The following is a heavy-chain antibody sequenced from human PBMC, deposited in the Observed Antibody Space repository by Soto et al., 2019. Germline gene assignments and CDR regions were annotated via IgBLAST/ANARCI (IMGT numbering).Heavy chain of an antibody. V-gene: IGHV1-18*01. CDR2: ISAYNGNT. CDR3: ARRINSGSYYGLEY. Sequence: GQGLEWMGWISAYNGNTNYAQKLQGRVTMTTDTSTSTAYMELRSLRSDDTAVYFCARRINSGSYYGLEYWRHGTPVT. J-gene: IGHJ6*02. D-gene: IGHD1-26*01.